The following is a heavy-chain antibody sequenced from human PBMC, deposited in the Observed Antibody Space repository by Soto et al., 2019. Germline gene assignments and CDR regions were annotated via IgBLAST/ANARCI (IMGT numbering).Heavy chain of an antibody. CDR1: GFSFSSYW. CDR2: MNQGGGGR. D-gene: IGHD2-15*01. CDR3: ARELGYCSGGSCYRGAFDI. J-gene: IGHJ3*02. V-gene: IGHV3-7*01. Sequence: GGSLRLSCAASGFSFSSYWMTWVRQAPGKGLEWVANMNQGGGGRYYGDSVKGRFTFSRDNAKNSLYLQMNSLRAEDTAVYYCARELGYCSGGSCYRGAFDIRGQGTMVTVSS.